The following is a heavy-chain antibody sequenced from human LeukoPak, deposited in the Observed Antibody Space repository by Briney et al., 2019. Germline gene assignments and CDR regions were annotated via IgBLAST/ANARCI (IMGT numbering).Heavy chain of an antibody. V-gene: IGHV3-33*01. D-gene: IGHD4-17*01. CDR1: GFTFSSYG. CDR2: IWYDGSNK. Sequence: PGGSLRLSCAASGFTFSSYGMHWVRQAPGKGLEWVAVIWYDGSNKYYADSVKGRFTISRDSSKNTLYLQMNSLRAEDTAVYYCARELQMSGDPPHWGQGTLVTVSS. J-gene: IGHJ1*01. CDR3: ARELQMSGDPPH.